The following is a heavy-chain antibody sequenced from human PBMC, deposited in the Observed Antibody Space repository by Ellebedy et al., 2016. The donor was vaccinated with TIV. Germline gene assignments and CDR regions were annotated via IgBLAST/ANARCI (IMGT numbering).Heavy chain of an antibody. J-gene: IGHJ4*02. V-gene: IGHV3-23*01. Sequence: GESLKISCAASGFTFSSYAMIWVRQAPGKGLEWVSAIGGSGHTTYYADSVEGRFTISRDNSKNTLYLQMNSLRAEDTAVYFCAKGWDYYDSSGYSYYWGQGTLVTVSS. D-gene: IGHD3-22*01. CDR2: IGGSGHTT. CDR3: AKGWDYYDSSGYSYY. CDR1: GFTFSSYA.